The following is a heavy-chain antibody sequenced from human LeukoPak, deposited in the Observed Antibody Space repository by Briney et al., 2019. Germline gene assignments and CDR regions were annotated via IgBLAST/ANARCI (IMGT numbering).Heavy chain of an antibody. CDR3: ARAKSYGSGGNAGVFDI. CDR2: IYYSGRT. CDR1: GDSISSYY. Sequence: KPSETLSLTCTVSGDSISSYYWSWIRQPPGKGLEWIRYIYYSGRTNYNPSLESRVTISLDTAKNQFSLRLSSVTAADTAVYYCARAKSYGSGGNAGVFDIWGQGTVVTVSS. J-gene: IGHJ3*02. V-gene: IGHV4-59*01. D-gene: IGHD4-23*01.